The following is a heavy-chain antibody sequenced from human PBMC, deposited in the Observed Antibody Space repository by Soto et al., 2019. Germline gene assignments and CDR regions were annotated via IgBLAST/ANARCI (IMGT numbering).Heavy chain of an antibody. CDR2: IKQDGSEK. Sequence: EVQLVESGGGLVQPGESLRLSCVASGFTFSNHWINWIRQTPGRGLEWLAVIKQDGSEKYYVDSVKGRFTVSRDNAMNSAYLQMNSLRVDDTAVYYCARDWYMDYWGQGTLVTVSS. CDR3: ARDWYMDY. J-gene: IGHJ4*02. D-gene: IGHD1-20*01. V-gene: IGHV3-7*04. CDR1: GFTFSNHW.